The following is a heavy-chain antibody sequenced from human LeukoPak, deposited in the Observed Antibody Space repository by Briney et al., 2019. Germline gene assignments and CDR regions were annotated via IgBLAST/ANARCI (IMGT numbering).Heavy chain of an antibody. J-gene: IGHJ4*02. Sequence: GGSLRLSCAASGFTFSSYGIHWVRQAPGKGLEWVTFIRYDGSNQYYADSVKGRFTISRDNSKNTLYLQMNSLRAEDTAVYYCAKDSNWGCDYWGQGTLVTVSS. V-gene: IGHV3-30*02. CDR3: AKDSNWGCDY. D-gene: IGHD7-27*01. CDR2: IRYDGSNQ. CDR1: GFTFSSYG.